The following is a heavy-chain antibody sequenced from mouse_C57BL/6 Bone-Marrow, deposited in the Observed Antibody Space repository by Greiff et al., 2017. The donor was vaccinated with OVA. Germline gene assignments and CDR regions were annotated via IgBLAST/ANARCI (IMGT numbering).Heavy chain of an antibody. J-gene: IGHJ2*01. CDR1: GFTFSSYG. D-gene: IGHD2-3*01. CDR3: ARQWLLPPYYFDY. Sequence: EVKLMESGGDLVKPGGSLKLSCAASGFTFSSYGMSWVRQTPDKRLEWVATISSGGSYTYYPDSVKGRFTISRDNAKNTLYLQMSSLKSEDTAMYYCARQWLLPPYYFDYWGQGTTLTVSS. V-gene: IGHV5-6*01. CDR2: ISSGGSYT.